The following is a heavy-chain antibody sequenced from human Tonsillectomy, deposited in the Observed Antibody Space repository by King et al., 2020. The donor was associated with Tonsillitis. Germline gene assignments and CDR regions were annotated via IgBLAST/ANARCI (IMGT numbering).Heavy chain of an antibody. Sequence: QLQESGPGLVKPPETLSLTCAVSGYSINSGYYWGWIRQPPGKGLDWIGSMYRSGKAYYNPSIKSRVTISVDTSKNQFSLKMSSVTAADTAVYYCVRDGGYASGSLDAFDIWGQGTMVTVSS. J-gene: IGHJ3*02. V-gene: IGHV4-38-2*02. D-gene: IGHD5-12*01. CDR1: GYSINSGYY. CDR3: VRDGGYASGSLDAFDI. CDR2: MYRSGKA.